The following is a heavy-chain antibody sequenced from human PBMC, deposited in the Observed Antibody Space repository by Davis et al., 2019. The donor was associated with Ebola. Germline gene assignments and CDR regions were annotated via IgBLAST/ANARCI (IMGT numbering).Heavy chain of an antibody. CDR3: AKTRSGIYYSSYDS. D-gene: IGHD3-10*01. J-gene: IGHJ4*02. CDR1: GFTLSSYS. V-gene: IGHV3-23*01. Sequence: ESPKIPCAAPGFTLSSYSMSWVCQAPGKGLQWISSISSGGSTYYADSVRGRFTISRDNSKNTLFLQMNSLRAEDTAVYFCAKTRSGIYYSSYDSWGQGTLVTVSA. CDR2: ISSGGST.